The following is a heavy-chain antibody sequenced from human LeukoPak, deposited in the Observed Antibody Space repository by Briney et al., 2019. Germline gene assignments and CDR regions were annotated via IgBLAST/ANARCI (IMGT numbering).Heavy chain of an antibody. V-gene: IGHV4-34*01. CDR2: INHSGST. CDR3: ARGRLYYYDSSGYGHDI. D-gene: IGHD3-22*01. CDR1: GGSFSVYY. Sequence: SETLSLTCAVYGGSFSVYYWSWIRQPPGKGLEWIGEINHSGSTNYNPSLKSRVTISVDTSKNQFSLKLSSVTAADTAVYYCARGRLYYYDSSGYGHDIWGQGTMVTVSS. J-gene: IGHJ3*02.